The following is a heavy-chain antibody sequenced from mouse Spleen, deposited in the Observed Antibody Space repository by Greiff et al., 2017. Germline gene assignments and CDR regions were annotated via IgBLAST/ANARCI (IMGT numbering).Heavy chain of an antibody. CDR1: GYAFSSSW. J-gene: IGHJ3*01. CDR2: IYPGDGDT. V-gene: IGHV1-82*01. Sequence: QVQLQQSGPELVKPGASVKISCKASGYAFSSSWMNWVKQRPGQGLEWIGRIYPGDGDTNYNGKFKGKATLTADKSSSTAYMQLSSLTSVDSAVYFCAYEPFAYWGQGTLVTVSA. D-gene: IGHD1-1*01. CDR3: AYEPFAY.